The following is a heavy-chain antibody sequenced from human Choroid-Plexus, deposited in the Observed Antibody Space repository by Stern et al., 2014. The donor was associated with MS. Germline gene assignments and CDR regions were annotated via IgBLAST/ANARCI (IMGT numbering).Heavy chain of an antibody. D-gene: IGHD3-3*01. CDR3: ARDQRGITIFGVVTDYYYLGMGV. V-gene: IGHV1-2*02. J-gene: IGHJ6*02. Sequence: DQLVESGAEVKKPGASGKVSCKTSGYIFTGYYIHWVRQAPGQGLEWMAWINPNTGGTKYAQKFQGRVTMSRDTSISTAYVELSSLTSDDTAVYYCARDQRGITIFGVVTDYYYLGMGVWGQGTTVTVSS. CDR1: GYIFTGYY. CDR2: INPNTGGT.